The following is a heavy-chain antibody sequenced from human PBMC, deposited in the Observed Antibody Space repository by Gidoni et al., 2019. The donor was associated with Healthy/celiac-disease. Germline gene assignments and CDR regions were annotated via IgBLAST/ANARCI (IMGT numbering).Heavy chain of an antibody. J-gene: IGHJ6*02. CDR3: ARDQPSGGHPPYYYYGMDV. D-gene: IGHD3-10*01. CDR2: IKQDGREK. Sequence: GKGLEWVANIKQDGREKYYVDSVKGRFTISRDNAKNSLYLQMNSLRAEDTAVYYCARDQPSGGHPPYYYYGMDVWGQGTTVTVSS. V-gene: IGHV3-7*03.